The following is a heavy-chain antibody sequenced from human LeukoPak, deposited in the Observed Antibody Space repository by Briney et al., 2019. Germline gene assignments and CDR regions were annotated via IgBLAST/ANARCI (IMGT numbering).Heavy chain of an antibody. V-gene: IGHV1-58*02. CDR2: IVVGSGNT. CDR1: GFTFTSSA. Sequence: SVKVSCKASGFTFTSSAMQWVRQARGQRLEWIGWIVVGSGNTNYAQKFQERVTITRDMSTSTAYMELSSLRSEDTAVYYCAAQYYDFWSGYFGNWYFDLRGRGTLVTDSS. CDR3: AAQYYDFWSGYFGNWYFDL. D-gene: IGHD3-3*01. J-gene: IGHJ2*01.